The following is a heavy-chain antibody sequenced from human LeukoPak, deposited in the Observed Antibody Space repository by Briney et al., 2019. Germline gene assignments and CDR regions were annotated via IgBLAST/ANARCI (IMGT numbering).Heavy chain of an antibody. J-gene: IGHJ4*02. CDR2: INWNGGST. D-gene: IGHD3-22*01. CDR1: GFTFDDYG. Sequence: PGGSLRLSCAASGFTFDDYGMSWVRQAPGKGLEWVSGINWNGGSTGYADSVKGRFTISRDNAKNSLYLQMNSLRAEDTALYYCARSYDSSGYYYLFYWGQGTLVTVSS. CDR3: ARSYDSSGYYYLFY. V-gene: IGHV3-20*04.